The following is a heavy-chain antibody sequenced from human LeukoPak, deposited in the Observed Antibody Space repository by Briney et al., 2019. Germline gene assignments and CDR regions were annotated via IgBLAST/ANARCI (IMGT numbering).Heavy chain of an antibody. D-gene: IGHD4-17*01. CDR1: GFTFSSYS. CDR2: ISSSSSYI. CDR3: AGSYGDYSRYWFDP. J-gene: IGHJ5*02. Sequence: GRSLRLSCAASGFTFSSYSMNWVRQAPGKGLEWVSSISSSSSYIYYADSVKGRFTISRDNAKNSLYLQMNSLRAEDTAVYYCAGSYGDYSRYWFDPWGQGTLVTVSS. V-gene: IGHV3-21*01.